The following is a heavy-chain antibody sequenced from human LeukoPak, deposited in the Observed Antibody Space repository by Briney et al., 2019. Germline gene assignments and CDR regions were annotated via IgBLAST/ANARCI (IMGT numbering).Heavy chain of an antibody. CDR3: ARDLMVTYSFDY. V-gene: IGHV3-30-3*01. J-gene: IGHJ4*02. Sequence: PGASLRLSCAASGFTFSSYAMHWVRQAPGKGLEWVAVISYDGSSKYYADSVKGRFTISRDNSKNTLYLQMNSLRAEDTAVYYCARDLMVTYSFDYWGQGTLVTVSS. D-gene: IGHD4-23*01. CDR1: GFTFSSYA. CDR2: ISYDGSSK.